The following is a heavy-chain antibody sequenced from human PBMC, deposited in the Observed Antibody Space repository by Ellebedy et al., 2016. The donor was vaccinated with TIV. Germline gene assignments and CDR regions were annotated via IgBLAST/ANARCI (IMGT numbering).Heavy chain of an antibody. D-gene: IGHD2-2*01. V-gene: IGHV1-8*01. J-gene: IGHJ6*03. CDR3: ARGRSSQGYYYYYYMDV. Sequence: ASVKVSCXASGYTFTSYDINWVRQATGQGLEWMGWMNPNSGNTGYAQKFQGRVTMTRNTSISTAYMELSSLRSEDTAVYYCARGRSSQGYYYYYYMDVWGKGTTVTVSS. CDR1: GYTFTSYD. CDR2: MNPNSGNT.